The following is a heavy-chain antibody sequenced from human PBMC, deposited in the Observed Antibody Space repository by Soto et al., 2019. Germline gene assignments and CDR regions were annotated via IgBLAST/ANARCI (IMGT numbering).Heavy chain of an antibody. CDR3: SSSRIVVVGSCGYYSIDV. Sequence: QVQLVQSGAEVKKPGSSVRVSCKASGSTPSNSAFGWVRQAPGQGLEWMGGIIPVFGIVKYAQNPEGRVTITADVSTNTSYKELISLIFEDMAVYYYSSSRIVVVGSCGYYSIDVWVQGTTVIVSS. CDR2: IIPVFGIV. V-gene: IGHV1-69*01. D-gene: IGHD6-19*01. J-gene: IGHJ6*02. CDR1: GSTPSNSA.